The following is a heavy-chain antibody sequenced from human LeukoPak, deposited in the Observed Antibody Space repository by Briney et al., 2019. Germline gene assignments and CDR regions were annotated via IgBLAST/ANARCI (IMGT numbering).Heavy chain of an antibody. J-gene: IGHJ4*02. D-gene: IGHD6-13*01. V-gene: IGHV3-23*01. CDR1: GFTFSSYA. CDR3: ARASASSSWYNNKDHFDY. CDR2: FSGSGGGT. Sequence: GGSLRLSCAASGFTFSSYAMSWVRQAPGKGLEWVSAFSGSGGGTYYADSVKGRFTISRDNSKNTLYLQMNSLRAEDTAVYYCARASASSSWYNNKDHFDYWGQGTLVTVSS.